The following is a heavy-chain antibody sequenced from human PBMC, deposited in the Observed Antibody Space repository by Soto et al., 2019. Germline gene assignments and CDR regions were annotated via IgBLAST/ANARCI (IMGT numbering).Heavy chain of an antibody. CDR2: NSAYNDNT. CDR3: AHLLKGGEVTENWFDP. J-gene: IGHJ5*02. CDR1: GYTFTKFG. D-gene: IGHD3-3*01. V-gene: IGHV1-18*01. Sequence: QVRLVQSGAEVKKPGASVKVSCKSSGYTFTKFGISWVRQAPGQGLEWMGWNSAYNDNTNYAQKLQGRVTMTSDTATSNAYMELRSLKSDDAAVYYCAHLLKGGEVTENWFDPWGQGTLVTVSS.